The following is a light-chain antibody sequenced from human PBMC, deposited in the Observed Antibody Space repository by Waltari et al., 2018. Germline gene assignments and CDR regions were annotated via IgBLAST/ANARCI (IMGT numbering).Light chain of an antibody. CDR3: QQYYSTPQT. Sequence: DIVMTQSPDSLAVSLGERATINCKSSQSVLYSSNNNNYLAWYQQKPGQPPKQLIYWASTRESGVPDRFSGSGSGTDFTLTISSLQAEDVAVYYCQQYYSTPQTFGQGTKVEIK. CDR2: WAS. J-gene: IGKJ1*01. V-gene: IGKV4-1*01. CDR1: QSVLYSSNNNNY.